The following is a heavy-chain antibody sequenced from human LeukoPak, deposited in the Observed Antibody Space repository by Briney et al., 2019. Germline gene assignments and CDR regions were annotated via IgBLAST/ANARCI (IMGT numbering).Heavy chain of an antibody. V-gene: IGHV3-30-3*01. CDR1: GFTISSYA. J-gene: IGHJ4*02. Sequence: GGSLRLSCAASGFTISSYAMHWVRQAPGKGLEWVAVISYDGSNKYYADSVKGRFTISRDNSKNTLYLQMNSLRAEDTAVYYCAREVRDRFDYWGQGTLVTVSS. CDR3: AREVRDRFDY. CDR2: ISYDGSNK.